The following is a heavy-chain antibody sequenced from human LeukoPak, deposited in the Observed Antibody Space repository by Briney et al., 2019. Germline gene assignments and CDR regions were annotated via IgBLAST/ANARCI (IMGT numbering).Heavy chain of an antibody. CDR3: ASSRPGIVVVVAADDAFDI. CDR1: GGSIGSSSYY. V-gene: IGHV4-39*07. Sequence: PSETLSLTCTVSGGSIGSSSYYWGWIRQPPGKGLEWIGSIYYSGSTYYNPSLKSRVTISVDTSKNQFSLKLSSVTAADTAVYYCASSRPGIVVVVAADDAFDIWGQGTMVTVSS. J-gene: IGHJ3*02. D-gene: IGHD2-15*01. CDR2: IYYSGST.